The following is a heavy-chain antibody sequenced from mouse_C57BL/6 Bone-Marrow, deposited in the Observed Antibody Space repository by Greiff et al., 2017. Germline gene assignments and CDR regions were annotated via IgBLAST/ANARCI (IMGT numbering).Heavy chain of an antibody. D-gene: IGHD4-1*01. Sequence: QVQLQQSGAELARPGASVKLSCKASGYTFTSYGISWVKQRTGQGLEWIGEIYPRSGNTYYNEKFKGKATLTADKSSSTAYMELRSLTSEDSAVYFCARGGLTGTGDYWGQGTTLTVSS. CDR1: GYTFTSYG. CDR3: ARGGLTGTGDY. CDR2: IYPRSGNT. J-gene: IGHJ2*01. V-gene: IGHV1-81*01.